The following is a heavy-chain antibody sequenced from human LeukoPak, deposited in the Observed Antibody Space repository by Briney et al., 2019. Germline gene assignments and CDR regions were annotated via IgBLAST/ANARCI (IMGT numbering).Heavy chain of an antibody. CDR3: ARSLSVPAANLDY. CDR2: IYYSGST. CDR1: GGSISSYY. Sequence: PSETLPLTCTVSGGSISSYYWSWIRQPPGKGLEWIGYIYYSGSTNYNPSLKSRVTISVDTSKNQFSLKLSSVTAADTAVYYCARSLSVPAANLDYWGQGTLVTVSS. V-gene: IGHV4-59*08. D-gene: IGHD2-2*01. J-gene: IGHJ4*02.